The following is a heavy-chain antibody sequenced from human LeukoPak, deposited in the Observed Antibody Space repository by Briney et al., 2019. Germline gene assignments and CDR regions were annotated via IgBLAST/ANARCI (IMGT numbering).Heavy chain of an antibody. Sequence: SETLSLTCAVYGGSFSGYYWSWIRQPPGKGLEWIGEINHSGSTNYNPSLKSRVTISVDTFKNQFSLKLSSVTAADTAVYYCARAGKGWLVHKRGFDYWGQGTLVTVSS. J-gene: IGHJ4*02. CDR3: ARAGKGWLVHKRGFDY. D-gene: IGHD6-19*01. CDR2: INHSGST. V-gene: IGHV4-34*01. CDR1: GGSFSGYY.